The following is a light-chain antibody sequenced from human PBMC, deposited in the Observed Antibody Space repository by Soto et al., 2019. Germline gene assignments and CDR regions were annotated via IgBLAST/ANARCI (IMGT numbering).Light chain of an antibody. Sequence: DLQMTPSPSSLSASVGDRVTITCRASQGISNYIAWYQQKPGKAPKLLIYAASTLQSGVPSRFSGSGSGTDFTLTINSLQPEDVATYSCQKYSSVPLFGPGTTVDIK. CDR1: QGISNY. CDR2: AAS. J-gene: IGKJ3*01. CDR3: QKYSSVPL. V-gene: IGKV1-27*01.